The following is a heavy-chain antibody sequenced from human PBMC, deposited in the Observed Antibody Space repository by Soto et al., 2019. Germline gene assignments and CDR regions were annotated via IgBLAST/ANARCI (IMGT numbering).Heavy chain of an antibody. Sequence: PSETLSLTCAVFGGSFSGYYWGWIRQPPGKGLDGIGQINHRGSTNYNPSLKRRVTISVDTSKNQFSLKLSSVTAPDTAVYYCARGRTPNRPLFQGNIRYNWFDPWGQGTLVTVTS. J-gene: IGHJ5*02. V-gene: IGHV4-34*01. CDR3: ARGRTPNRPLFQGNIRYNWFDP. CDR2: INHRGST. D-gene: IGHD6-6*01. CDR1: GGSFSGYY.